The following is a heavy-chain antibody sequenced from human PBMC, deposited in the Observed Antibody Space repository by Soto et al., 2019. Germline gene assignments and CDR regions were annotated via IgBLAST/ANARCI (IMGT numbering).Heavy chain of an antibody. CDR1: GLTFSNYA. Sequence: TVGSLRLSCVASGLTFSNYAMSWVRQAPVKGLEWVSSISGSGGRTYYADSVKGRFTISRDNSKNTLYLQMNSLTAEDKAVYFCAKGRGATDYYFYGMDVWGQGTRVTVSS. D-gene: IGHD1-26*01. CDR2: ISGSGGRT. V-gene: IGHV3-23*01. CDR3: AKGRGATDYYFYGMDV. J-gene: IGHJ6*02.